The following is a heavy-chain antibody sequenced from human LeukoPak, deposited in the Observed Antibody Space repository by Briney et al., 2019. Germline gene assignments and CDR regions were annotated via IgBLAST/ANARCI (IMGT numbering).Heavy chain of an antibody. D-gene: IGHD1-1*01. CDR2: ISGNSGDT. J-gene: IGHJ4*02. V-gene: IGHV3-11*06. CDR1: GFTFSDSY. CDR3: ARDPRTVRI. Sequence: GGSLRLSCAASGFTFSDSYITWVRQAPGKGLEWLSNISGNSGDTNYADSVKGRFTISRDNAENSLYLQMNSLRVKDTAVYYCARDPRTVRIWGQGTLVTVSS.